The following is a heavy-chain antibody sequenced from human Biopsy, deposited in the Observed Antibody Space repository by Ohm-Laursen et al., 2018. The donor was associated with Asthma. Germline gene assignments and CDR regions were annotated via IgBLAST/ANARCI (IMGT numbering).Heavy chain of an antibody. Sequence: SLRLSCAASGFSGLTFRDFGMHWVRQAPGKGLEWVAATTFDGGTQYYTDSVKGRFTISRDNFKNTLYLQMISLRTDDTAVYYCAKRRGYSDFNDFDYWGHGTLVTVSS. V-gene: IGHV3-30*18. CDR3: AKRRGYSDFNDFDY. CDR1: GFSGLTFRDFG. J-gene: IGHJ4*01. D-gene: IGHD4-11*01. CDR2: TTFDGGTQ.